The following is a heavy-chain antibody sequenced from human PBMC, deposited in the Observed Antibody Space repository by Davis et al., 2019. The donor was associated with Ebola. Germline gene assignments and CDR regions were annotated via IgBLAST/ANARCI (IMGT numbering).Heavy chain of an antibody. CDR2: FYITGST. D-gene: IGHD2-2*01. Sequence: GESLKIFCAASGFTVSSNHMSWVRQAPGKGLEWVSSFYITGSTYYADSVRGRFSISRDTSKNTLHLQMNSLRAEDTAIYYCARHCISVSCYHYGLDVWGHGTTVTVSS. CDR1: GFTVSSNH. CDR3: ARHCISVSCYHYGLDV. J-gene: IGHJ6*02. V-gene: IGHV3-66*04.